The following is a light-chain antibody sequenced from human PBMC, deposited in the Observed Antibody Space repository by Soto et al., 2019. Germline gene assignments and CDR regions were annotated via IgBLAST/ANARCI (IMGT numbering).Light chain of an antibody. V-gene: IGLV1-44*01. CDR3: AAWDDSLNGWV. J-gene: IGLJ3*02. Sequence: QSVLTQPPSASGTPGQRVTISCSGSSSNIGSNTVNWYQQLPGTAPKLLIYSNNQRPSGVPDRFSGSKSGTSASLAISGLHSADDADYYCAAWDDSLNGWVFGGGTKLTVL. CDR2: SNN. CDR1: SSNIGSNT.